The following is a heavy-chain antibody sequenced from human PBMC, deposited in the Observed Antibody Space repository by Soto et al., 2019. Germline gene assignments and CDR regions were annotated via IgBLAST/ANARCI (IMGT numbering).Heavy chain of an antibody. CDR2: ISGGGGTT. V-gene: IGHV3-23*01. Sequence: GGSLRLSCAASGFTFSSYAMSWVRQAPGKGLEWVSTISGGGGTTYYADSVKGRFTISRDNSENTLYLQMNSLRAEDTAVYYCAKSHPGDHIPDPNGMSTFPDWGQGTLVTVSS. CDR3: AKSHPGDHIPDPNGMSTFPD. CDR1: GFTFSSYA. D-gene: IGHD2-8*01. J-gene: IGHJ4*02.